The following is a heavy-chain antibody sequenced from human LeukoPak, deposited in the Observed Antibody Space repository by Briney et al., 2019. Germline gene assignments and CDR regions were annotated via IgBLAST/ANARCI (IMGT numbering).Heavy chain of an antibody. D-gene: IGHD3-22*01. CDR1: GGSTSGYY. CDR2: VYYSGHT. V-gene: IGHV4-59*08. CDR3: ARHMTVTYDAFDM. J-gene: IGHJ3*02. Sequence: SETLSLTCTVSGGSTSGYYWSWIRQPPGKGPEWIGYVYYSGHTNYSPSLESRVTISVDTSKNQFSLKLNSVTAADTAVYYCARHMTVTYDAFDMWGQGTMVTVSS.